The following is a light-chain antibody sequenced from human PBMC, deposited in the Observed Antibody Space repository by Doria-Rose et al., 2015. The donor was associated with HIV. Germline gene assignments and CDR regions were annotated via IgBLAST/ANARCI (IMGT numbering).Light chain of an antibody. V-gene: IGKV3-11*01. CDR3: QQRSNWPIT. CDR1: QSVIIY. Sequence: TQSPATLSLSPGERATLSCRASQSVIIYLAWYQQKPGQPPRLLIYDASNRATGIPARFSGSGSGTDFTLTISSLEPDDSAVYYCQQRSNWPITFGQGTRLEIK. CDR2: DAS. J-gene: IGKJ5*01.